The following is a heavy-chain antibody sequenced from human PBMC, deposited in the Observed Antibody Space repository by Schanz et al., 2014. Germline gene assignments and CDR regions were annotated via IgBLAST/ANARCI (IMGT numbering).Heavy chain of an antibody. J-gene: IGHJ6*02. D-gene: IGHD2-8*02. CDR1: GGSISSGSYY. CDR2: VYTSGST. CDR3: ARDSLRGATGGYGMDV. V-gene: IGHV4-61*02. Sequence: QVQLQESGPGLVKPSQTLSLTCSVSGGSISSGSYYWNWIRQPAGKGLEWIGRVYTSGSTYYNPSLKSRVTISLDTSKNQFSLTLTSLTAADTAVYYCARDSLRGATGGYGMDVWGQGTTVTVSS.